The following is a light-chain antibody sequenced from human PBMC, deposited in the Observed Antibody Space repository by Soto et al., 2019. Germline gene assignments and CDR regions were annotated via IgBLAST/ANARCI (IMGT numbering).Light chain of an antibody. J-gene: IGKJ2*01. CDR2: GAS. CDR1: QSVSSSY. Sequence: EIVLTQSPGTLSLSPGERATLSCRASQSVSSSYLAWYQQKPGQAPRLLIYGASSRATGIPDRFSGSGSGTDFTLTISRLPPEDFAVYYCQQYGSSPMYTFGQGTKLEIK. V-gene: IGKV3-20*01. CDR3: QQYGSSPMYT.